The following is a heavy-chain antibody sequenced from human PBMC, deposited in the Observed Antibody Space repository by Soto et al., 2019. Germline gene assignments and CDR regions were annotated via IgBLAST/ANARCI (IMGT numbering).Heavy chain of an antibody. D-gene: IGHD3-22*01. V-gene: IGHV1-69*12. J-gene: IGHJ5*02. CDR1: GGTFSSYA. CDR2: IIPIFGTA. Sequence: QVQLVQSGAEVKKPGSSVKVSCKASGGTFSSYAITWVRQAPGQGLEWMGGIIPIFGTANYAQKFQARVTITADESTSTAYVGRSRLRSEDTAVYYCARDRGPSSGYYPYWFDPWGQGTLVTVSS. CDR3: ARDRGPSSGYYPYWFDP.